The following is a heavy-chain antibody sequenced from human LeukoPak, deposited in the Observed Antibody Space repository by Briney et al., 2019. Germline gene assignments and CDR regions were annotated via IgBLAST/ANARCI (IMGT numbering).Heavy chain of an antibody. Sequence: SQXXSXTCTVSGGSISSGDYYWTWIRQPAGKGLEWIGRIYTSGSTNYNPSLKSRVTISVDTSKNQFSLKLSSVTAADTAVYYCAREVYIPSRKPFDYWGQGTLVTVSS. CDR1: GGSISSGDYY. V-gene: IGHV4-61*02. CDR3: AREVYIPSRKPFDY. D-gene: IGHD1-14*01. J-gene: IGHJ4*02. CDR2: IYTSGST.